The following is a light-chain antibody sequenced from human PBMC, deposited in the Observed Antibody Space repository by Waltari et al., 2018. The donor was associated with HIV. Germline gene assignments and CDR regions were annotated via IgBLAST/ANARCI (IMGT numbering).Light chain of an antibody. V-gene: IGLV2-11*01. Sequence: QSALTQPRSVSGSPGQSVTISCTGTSSDVGNYNYVSWYQQHPGKAPKFMIYDVSKRPSGVPVRFSCSKSGNTASLTISGLQAEDEADYYCCSYAGSYTLGVFGGGTKVTVL. CDR2: DVS. CDR1: SSDVGNYNY. CDR3: CSYAGSYTLGV. J-gene: IGLJ2*01.